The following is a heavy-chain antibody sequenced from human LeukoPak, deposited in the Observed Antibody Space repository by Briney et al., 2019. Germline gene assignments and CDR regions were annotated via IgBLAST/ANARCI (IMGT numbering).Heavy chain of an antibody. Sequence: GGSLRLSCAASGFAVSSNYMSWVRQAPGKGLEWVSVIYSGGSTYYADSVKGRFTISRDNSKNTLYLQMNSLRAEDTAVYYCARDSASGDYYYYGMDVWGQGTTVTVSS. V-gene: IGHV3-53*01. CDR3: ARDSASGDYYYYGMDV. J-gene: IGHJ6*02. CDR2: IYSGGST. D-gene: IGHD3-10*01. CDR1: GFAVSSNY.